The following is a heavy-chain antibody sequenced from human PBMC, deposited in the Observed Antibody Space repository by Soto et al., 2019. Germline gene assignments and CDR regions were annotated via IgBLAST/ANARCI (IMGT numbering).Heavy chain of an antibody. V-gene: IGHV4-34*01. CDR1: GGSFSGYY. D-gene: IGHD2-15*01. CDR2: INHSGST. Sequence: QVQLQQWGAGLLKPSATLSLTCAVYGGSFSGYYWSWIRQPPGKGLEWIGEINHSGSTNYNPSLKSRVTISVDPSKYQFSLKLSSVTVGDTAVYYCARGRGRYCSGGSCYTGWFDPWGQGTLVTVSS. CDR3: ARGRGRYCSGGSCYTGWFDP. J-gene: IGHJ5*02.